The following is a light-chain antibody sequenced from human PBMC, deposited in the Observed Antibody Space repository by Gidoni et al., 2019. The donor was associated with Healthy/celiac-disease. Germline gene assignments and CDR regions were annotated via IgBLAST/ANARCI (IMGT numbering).Light chain of an antibody. CDR3: QQRSNWPSMYT. J-gene: IGKJ2*01. CDR2: DAS. V-gene: IGKV3-11*01. CDR1: QSVSSY. Sequence: DIVLTQSPATLSLSPGESATLSCRASQSVSSYLAWYQQKPGQAPRLLIYDASNRATGIPARFSGSGSGTDFTLTISSLEPEDFAVYYCQQRSNWPSMYTVXQXTKLEIK.